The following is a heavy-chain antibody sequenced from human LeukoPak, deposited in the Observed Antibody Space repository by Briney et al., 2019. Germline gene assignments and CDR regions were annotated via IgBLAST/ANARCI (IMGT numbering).Heavy chain of an antibody. CDR3: AKAVGATLRNAFDI. J-gene: IGHJ3*02. CDR2: IRYDGSNK. D-gene: IGHD1-26*01. CDR1: GFTFSSYG. Sequence: GGSLRLSCAASGFTFSSYGMHWVRQAPGKGLEWVAFIRYDGSNKYYAGSVKGRFTISRDNSKNTLYLQMNSLRAEDTAVYYCAKAVGATLRNAFDIWGQGTMVTVSS. V-gene: IGHV3-30*02.